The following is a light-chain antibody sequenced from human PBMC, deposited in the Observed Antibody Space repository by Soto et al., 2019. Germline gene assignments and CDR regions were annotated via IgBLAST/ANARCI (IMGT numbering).Light chain of an antibody. V-gene: IGKV1-8*01. CDR1: QGISSY. J-gene: IGKJ1*01. CDR3: QQDYSYPRT. Sequence: AIRMTQSPSSFSASTGDRVTITCRASQGISSYLAWYQQKPGKAPKLLIYAASTLQSVFPSRFSGSGSGTDVTLTIRCLQSEDFSTYYWQQDYSYPRTFGQGTKVEIK. CDR2: AAS.